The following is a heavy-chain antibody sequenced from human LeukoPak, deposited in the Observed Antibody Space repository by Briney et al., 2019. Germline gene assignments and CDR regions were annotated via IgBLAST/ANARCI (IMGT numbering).Heavy chain of an antibody. J-gene: IGHJ3*02. CDR3: ARDGWLGDAFDI. V-gene: IGHV3-21*01. D-gene: IGHD5-12*01. Sequence: GGSLRLSCAASGFTFSSYSMNWVRQAPGKGLEWVSSISSSSSYIYYADSVKGRFTISRDNAKNSLYLQMNSLRAEDTAVYYCARDGWLGDAFDIWGQGTMVTVSS. CDR2: ISSSSSYI. CDR1: GFTFSSYS.